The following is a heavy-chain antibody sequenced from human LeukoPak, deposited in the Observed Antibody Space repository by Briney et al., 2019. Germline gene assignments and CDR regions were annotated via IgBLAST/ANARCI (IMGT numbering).Heavy chain of an antibody. J-gene: IGHJ4*02. V-gene: IGHV3-43*02. D-gene: IGHD6-19*01. Sequence: GGSLRLSCAASGFPFDDYAMNWVRQAPGKGLEWVSLISGDGGSTYYADSVKGRFTISRDNSKNSLYLQINSLRTEDTALYYCATDIGLLQWLLNYFDYWGQGTLVTVSS. CDR1: GFPFDDYA. CDR3: ATDIGLLQWLLNYFDY. CDR2: ISGDGGST.